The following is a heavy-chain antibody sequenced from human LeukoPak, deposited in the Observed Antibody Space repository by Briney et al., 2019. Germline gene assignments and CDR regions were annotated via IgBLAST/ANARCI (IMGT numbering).Heavy chain of an antibody. D-gene: IGHD3/OR15-3a*01. CDR2: ISPSGDRT. CDR3: ARAFRPASDPHDFYDF. J-gene: IGHJ3*01. Sequence: GGSLRLSCAASGFTFTNHPMHWVRQTSGKRLEYVSAISPSGDRTWYADSVKGRFTISRDNSKNTMYLQMGSLRPEDMGVYYCARAFRPASDPHDFYDFWGRGTTVTVSS. CDR1: GFTFTNHP. V-gene: IGHV3-64*02.